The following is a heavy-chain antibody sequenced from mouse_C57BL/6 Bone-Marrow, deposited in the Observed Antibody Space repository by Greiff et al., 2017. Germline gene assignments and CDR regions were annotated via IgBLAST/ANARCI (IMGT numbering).Heavy chain of an antibody. V-gene: IGHV1-81*01. CDR1: GYTFTSYG. CDR3: ARSRTAQADCDY. CDR2: IYPRSGNT. J-gene: IGHJ2*01. D-gene: IGHD3-2*02. Sequence: VQLQQSGAELARPGASVKLSCKASGYTFTSYGISWVKQRTGQGLEWIGEIYPRSGNTYYNEKFKGKATLTADKSSSTAYMELHSLTSEDSAVDFYARSRTAQADCDYWGQGTTLTVAS.